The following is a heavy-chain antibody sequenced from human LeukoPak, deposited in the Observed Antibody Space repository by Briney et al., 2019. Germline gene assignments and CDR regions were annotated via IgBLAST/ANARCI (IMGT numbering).Heavy chain of an antibody. CDR2: IYTSGST. CDR1: GGSISSYY. Sequence: SETLSLTCTVSGGSISSYYWSWIRQPAGKGLEWIGRIYTSGSTNYNPSLKSRVTMSVDTSKNQFSLKLSSVTAADTAVYYCARGPYSSWPIGGWFDPWGQGTLVTVSS. CDR3: ARGPYSSWPIGGWFDP. D-gene: IGHD6-13*01. V-gene: IGHV4-4*07. J-gene: IGHJ5*02.